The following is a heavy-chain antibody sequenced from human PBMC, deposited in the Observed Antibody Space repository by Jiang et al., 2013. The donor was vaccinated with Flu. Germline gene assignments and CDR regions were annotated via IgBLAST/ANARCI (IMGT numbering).Heavy chain of an antibody. D-gene: IGHD3-22*01. Sequence: SGAEVKKPGASVKVSCKASGYTFTSYYMHWVRQAPGQGLEWMGIINPIGGSTSYAQKFQGRVTMTRDTSTSTVYMELSSLRSEDTAVYYCARLYYYYDSSGYYYGAFDLWGRGTWSLSP. CDR1: GYTFTSYY. CDR3: ARLYYYYDSSGYYYGAFDL. J-gene: IGHJ2*01. V-gene: IGHV1-46*01. CDR2: INPIGGST.